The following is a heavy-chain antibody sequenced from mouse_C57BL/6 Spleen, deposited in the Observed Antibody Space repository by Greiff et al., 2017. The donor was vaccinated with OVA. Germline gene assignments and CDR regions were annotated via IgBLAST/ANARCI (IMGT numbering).Heavy chain of an antibody. Sequence: EVQLQQSGPELVKPGASVKISCKASGYTFTDYYMNWVKQSHGKSLEWIGDINPNNGGTSYNQKFKGKATLTVDKSSSTAYMELRSLTSEDSAVYYCARGVTTWGQGTSVTVSS. D-gene: IGHD2-3*01. CDR2: INPNNGGT. J-gene: IGHJ4*01. CDR3: ARGVTT. CDR1: GYTFTDYY. V-gene: IGHV1-26*01.